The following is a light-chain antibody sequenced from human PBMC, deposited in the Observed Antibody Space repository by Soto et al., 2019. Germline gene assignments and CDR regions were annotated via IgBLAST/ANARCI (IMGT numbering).Light chain of an antibody. V-gene: IGLV2-23*02. Sequence: QSALTQPASVSGSPGQSITISCTGTSSDVGSYNLVSWYQQHPGKAPKLMIYEVSKRPSGVSNRFSGSKSGNTASLTISGLQSEDEADYYCCADAGSSTHVVFGGGTQLTVL. J-gene: IGLJ2*01. CDR3: CADAGSSTHVV. CDR1: SSDVGSYNL. CDR2: EVS.